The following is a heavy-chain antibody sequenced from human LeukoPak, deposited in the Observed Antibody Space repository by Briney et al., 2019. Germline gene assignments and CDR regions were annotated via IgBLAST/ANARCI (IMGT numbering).Heavy chain of an antibody. CDR2: IYYSGST. V-gene: IGHV4-59*08. CDR1: GGSISSYY. D-gene: IGHD1-26*01. J-gene: IGHJ4*02. CDR3: ARLPKVGATILDY. Sequence: PSETLSLTCTVSGGSISSYYWSWIRQPPGKGLEWIGYIYYSGSTSYNPSLKSRVTISVDTSKNQFSLKLSSVTAADTAVYYCARLPKVGATILDYWGQGTLVTVSS.